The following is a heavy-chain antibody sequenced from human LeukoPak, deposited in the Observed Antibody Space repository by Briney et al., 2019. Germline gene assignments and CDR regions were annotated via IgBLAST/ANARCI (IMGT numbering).Heavy chain of an antibody. CDR1: GFTFSNAW. CDR3: AKGRLWFGPFS. V-gene: IGHV3-23*01. CDR2: ISGSGGST. Sequence: GGSLRLSCAASGFTFSNAWMSWVRQAPGKGLEWVSAISGSGGSTYYADSVKGRFTISRDNSKNTLYLQMNSLRAEDTAVYYCAKGRLWFGPFSWGQGTLVTVSS. J-gene: IGHJ4*02. D-gene: IGHD3-10*01.